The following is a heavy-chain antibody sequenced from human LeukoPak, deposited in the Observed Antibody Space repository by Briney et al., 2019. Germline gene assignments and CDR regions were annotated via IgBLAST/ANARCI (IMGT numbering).Heavy chain of an antibody. CDR2: IYHSGST. J-gene: IGHJ4*02. V-gene: IGHV4-38-2*02. D-gene: IGHD5-18*01. CDR1: GYSISSGYY. CDR3: ARGPPRYISY. Sequence: SETLSLTCTVSGYSISSGYYWGWIRQPPGKGLEWIGSIYHSGSTNYNPSLKSRVTISVDTSKNQFSLKVSSVTAADTAIYYCARGPPRYISYWGQGTLVTVSS.